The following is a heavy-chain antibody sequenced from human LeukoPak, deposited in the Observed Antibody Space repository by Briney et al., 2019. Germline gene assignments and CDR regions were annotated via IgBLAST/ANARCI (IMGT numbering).Heavy chain of an antibody. CDR3: AKRGDGAFDAFDI. J-gene: IGHJ3*02. CDR1: GFTFSSYA. D-gene: IGHD2-21*02. Sequence: GGSLRLSCAVSGFTFSSYAMSWVRQAPGKGLEWVSAMSGSGGSTYYADSVKGRFTISRDNSKNTLYLQMNSLRGEDTAVYYCAKRGDGAFDAFDIWGQGTMVTVSS. V-gene: IGHV3-23*01. CDR2: MSGSGGST.